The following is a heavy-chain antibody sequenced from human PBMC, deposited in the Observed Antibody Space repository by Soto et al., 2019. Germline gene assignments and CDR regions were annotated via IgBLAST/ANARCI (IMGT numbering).Heavy chain of an antibody. CDR2: INHSGST. CDR1: GGCFSGYY. D-gene: IGHD5-18*01. Sequence: QVQLQQWGAGVLKPSETLSLTCVVYGGCFSGYYWSWIRQPPGKGLEWIGEINHSGSTNYNPSLKSRVTISVDTSKNQFSLKLSSVTAADTAVYYCARGMFYSYGSYYFDYWGQGTLVTVSS. CDR3: ARGMFYSYGSYYFDY. V-gene: IGHV4-34*01. J-gene: IGHJ4*02.